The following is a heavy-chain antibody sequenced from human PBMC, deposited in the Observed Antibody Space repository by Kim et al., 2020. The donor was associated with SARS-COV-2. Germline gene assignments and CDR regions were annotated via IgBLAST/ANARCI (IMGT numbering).Heavy chain of an antibody. CDR3: ARVSAMVPYNWFEP. V-gene: IGHV1-69*01. D-gene: IGHD5-18*01. Sequence: EQKFQGRVKITADESTSTAYMELSSLRSEDTAVYYCARVSAMVPYNWFEPWGQGTLVTVSS. J-gene: IGHJ5*02.